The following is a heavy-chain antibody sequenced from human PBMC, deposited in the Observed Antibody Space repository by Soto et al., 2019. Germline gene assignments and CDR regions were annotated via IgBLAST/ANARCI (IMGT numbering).Heavy chain of an antibody. V-gene: IGHV3-30*03. Sequence: GGSLRLSCAASGFAFTNYGIHWVRQAPGKGLEWVAHISNDGSKKFYGDSVKGRFTISRDNSENTVYLQMTSLRPDDTAVFYCARDVAMPTGLGLGYWGQGTLVTVYS. CDR3: ARDVAMPTGLGLGY. D-gene: IGHD6-19*01. J-gene: IGHJ4*02. CDR2: ISNDGSKK. CDR1: GFAFTNYG.